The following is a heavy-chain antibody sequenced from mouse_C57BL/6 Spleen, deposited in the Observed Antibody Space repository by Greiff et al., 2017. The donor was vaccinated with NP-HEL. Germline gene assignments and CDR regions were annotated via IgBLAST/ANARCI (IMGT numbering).Heavy chain of an antibody. V-gene: IGHV5-4*01. D-gene: IGHD2-5*01. Sequence: EVQLVESGGGLVKPGGSLKLSCAASGFTFSSYAMSWVRQTPEKRLEWVATISDGGSYTYYPDNVKGRFTISRDNAKNNLYLQMSHLKSEDTAMYYCARDSKQYFDYWGQGTTLTVSS. CDR1: GFTFSSYA. J-gene: IGHJ2*01. CDR3: ARDSKQYFDY. CDR2: ISDGGSYT.